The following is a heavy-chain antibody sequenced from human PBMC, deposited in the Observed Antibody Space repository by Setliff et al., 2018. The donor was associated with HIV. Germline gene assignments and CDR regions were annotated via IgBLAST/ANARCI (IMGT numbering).Heavy chain of an antibody. D-gene: IGHD3-22*01. J-gene: IGHJ1*01. CDR3: ARRQWGTSGYYEFFQQ. CDR1: GGSISSRDW. Sequence: SETLSLTCAVSGGSISSRDWWSWVRQPPGKGLEWIGTIYDSGSAKHNPSLESRVRISVDTSKNHLSLKLNSVTVPDTAVYYCARRQWGTSGYYEFFQQWGQGTLVTVSS. V-gene: IGHV4-4*02. CDR2: IYDSGSA.